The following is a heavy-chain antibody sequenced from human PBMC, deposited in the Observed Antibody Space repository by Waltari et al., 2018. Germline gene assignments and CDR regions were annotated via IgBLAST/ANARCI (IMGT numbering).Heavy chain of an antibody. CDR3: ARVDYDILTGYYVYDY. J-gene: IGHJ4*02. CDR2: IYTRGST. V-gene: IGHV4-4*07. CDR1: GGSISSYY. Sequence: QVQLQESGPGLVKPSETLSLTCTVSGGSISSYYWSWLRQPAGKGLEWIGRIYTRGSTNYKPPLKSGVTMSVDTSKNQFSLKLSSVTAADTAVYYCARVDYDILTGYYVYDYWGQGTLVTVSS. D-gene: IGHD3-9*01.